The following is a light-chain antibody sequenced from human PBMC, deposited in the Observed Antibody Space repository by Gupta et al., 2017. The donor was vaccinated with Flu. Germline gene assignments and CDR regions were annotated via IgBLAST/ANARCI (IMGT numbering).Light chain of an antibody. J-gene: IGKJ2*01. V-gene: IGKV1-5*03. CDR3: QQYHTYPYT. CDR1: QSISSW. CDR2: KAS. Sequence: PSTLSAFVGDRVTITCRASQSISSWLAWYQQKPGKAPKLLIYKASSLESGFPSRFSGSGSGTEFTLTISNLQPDDFATYYCQQYHTYPYTFGQGTKVEMK.